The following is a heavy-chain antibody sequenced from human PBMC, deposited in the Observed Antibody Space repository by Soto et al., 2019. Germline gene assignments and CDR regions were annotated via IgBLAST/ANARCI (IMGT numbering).Heavy chain of an antibody. Sequence: QVQLQESGPGLVKPSETLSLTCTVSGGSISSYYWSWIRQPPGKGLEWIGYIYYSGSTNYNPSLKSRVTISVDTSKNQSSLKLSSVTAADTAVYYCARLGSIVAREGDFDYWGQGTLVTVSS. V-gene: IGHV4-59*08. J-gene: IGHJ4*02. CDR2: IYYSGST. CDR1: GGSISSYY. CDR3: ARLGSIVAREGDFDY. D-gene: IGHD5-12*01.